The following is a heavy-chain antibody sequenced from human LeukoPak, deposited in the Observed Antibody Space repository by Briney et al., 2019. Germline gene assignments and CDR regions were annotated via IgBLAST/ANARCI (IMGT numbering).Heavy chain of an antibody. Sequence: SETLSLTCAVYGGSFSGYYWSWIRQPPGKGLEWIGEINHSGSTNYNPSLKSRVTISVDTSKNQFSLKLSSVTAADTAVYYCARRISGVVPAAMKANWFDPWGQGTLVTVSS. V-gene: IGHV4-34*01. D-gene: IGHD2-2*01. J-gene: IGHJ5*02. CDR2: INHSGST. CDR1: GGSFSGYY. CDR3: ARRISGVVPAAMKANWFDP.